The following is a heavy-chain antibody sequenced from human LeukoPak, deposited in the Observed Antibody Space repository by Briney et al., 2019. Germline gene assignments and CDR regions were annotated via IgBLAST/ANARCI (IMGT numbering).Heavy chain of an antibody. CDR1: GFSLSDRH. J-gene: IGHJ4*02. V-gene: IGHV3-72*01. D-gene: IGHD6-13*01. CDR3: FTFVITVSGWCHVDY. CDR2: SRGKPNSCSL. Sequence: GGSLRLSCAVSGFSLSDRHMDWLRQAPGKRLEWVGRSPSRGKPNSCSLEFAASVEGRFTMSRDDSKNFLYLQMNSLKTEDTAVVYCFTFVITVSGWCHVDYCQQGPLVTGSS.